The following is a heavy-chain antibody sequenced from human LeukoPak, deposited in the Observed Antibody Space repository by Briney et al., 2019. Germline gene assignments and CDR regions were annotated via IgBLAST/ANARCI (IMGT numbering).Heavy chain of an antibody. D-gene: IGHD3-22*01. CDR3: ARGARPLHYYDSSGYYWGTERHYYFDY. J-gene: IGHJ4*02. V-gene: IGHV4-34*01. CDR1: GGSFSGYY. CDR2: INHSGST. Sequence: PSETLSLTCAVYGGSFSGYYWRWIRQPPGKGLEWIGEINHSGSTNYNPSLKSRVTISVDTSKNQFSLKLSSVTAADTAVYYCARGARPLHYYDSSGYYWGTERHYYFDYWGQGTLVTVSS.